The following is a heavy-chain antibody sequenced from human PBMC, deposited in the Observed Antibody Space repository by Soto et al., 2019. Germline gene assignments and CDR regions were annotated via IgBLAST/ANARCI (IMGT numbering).Heavy chain of an antibody. J-gene: IGHJ4*02. D-gene: IGHD5-18*01. V-gene: IGHV1-18*01. CDR1: GDGITSKA. Sequence: CKECGDGITSKASWWVRKAPGQGLEWMGWINAYNGNTNYAQKFQGRVTMTTDTSTSTAYMELRSLRSDDTAVYYCARDVGYGLIDYWGQGTLVTVSS. CDR3: ARDVGYGLIDY. CDR2: INAYNGNT.